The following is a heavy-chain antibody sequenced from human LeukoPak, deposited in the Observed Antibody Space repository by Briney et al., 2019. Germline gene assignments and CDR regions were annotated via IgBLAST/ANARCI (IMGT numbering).Heavy chain of an antibody. D-gene: IGHD6-19*01. CDR1: GFTFSSSA. V-gene: IGHV3-30*04. J-gene: IGHJ4*02. CDR2: ISYDGSNK. CDR3: ARDQQWLAYFDY. Sequence: PGGPLRPSCAASGFTFSSSAMHWVPQAPGKGLEWVAVISYDGSNKYYADSVKGRFTSSRENSKNTLDLQMNSLRAEDTAVYYCARDQQWLAYFDYWGQGTLFTVSS.